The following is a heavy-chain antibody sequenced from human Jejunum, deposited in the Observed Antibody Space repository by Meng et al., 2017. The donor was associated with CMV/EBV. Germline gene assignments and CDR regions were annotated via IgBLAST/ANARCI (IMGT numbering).Heavy chain of an antibody. V-gene: IGHV3-66*02. CDR2: IYSGGST. CDR1: RFTVHNHC. CDR3: ASHKFQANWGLFDY. J-gene: IGHJ4*02. Sequence: SRFTVHNHCIGWVRQAPGKGLEWVSIIYSGGSTYYADSVKGRFTISRDNSKNTLDLQMKSLRPEDTAVYYCASHKFQANWGLFDYWGQGTLVTVSS. D-gene: IGHD7-27*01.